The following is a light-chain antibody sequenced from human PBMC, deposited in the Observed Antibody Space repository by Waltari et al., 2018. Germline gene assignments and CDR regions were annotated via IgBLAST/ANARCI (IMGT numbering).Light chain of an antibody. CDR3: QQVNSLPRT. J-gene: IGKJ4*01. V-gene: IGKV1-12*01. Sequence: DIQMTQSPSSVSASVGDAVTITCRASQGISTWLAWYQQKPGKAPSLLIYSASTLQTGVPSRFSGSGSGTDFTLTISSLQPEDFATYYCQQVNSLPRTFGGGTKVEIK. CDR1: QGISTW. CDR2: SAS.